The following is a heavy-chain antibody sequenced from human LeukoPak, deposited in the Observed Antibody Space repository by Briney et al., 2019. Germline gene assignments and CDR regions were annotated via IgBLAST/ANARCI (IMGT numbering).Heavy chain of an antibody. D-gene: IGHD3-22*01. CDR1: GFTFSSYG. CDR3: AKASSPYYYDSSGYYGAFDY. CDR2: IRYDGSNK. V-gene: IGHV3-30*02. J-gene: IGHJ4*02. Sequence: PGGSLRLSCAASGFTFSSYGMHWARQAPGKGLEWVAFIRYDGSNKYYADSVKGRFTISRDNSKNTLYLQMNSLRAEDTAVYYCAKASSPYYYDSSGYYGAFDYWGQGTLVTVSS.